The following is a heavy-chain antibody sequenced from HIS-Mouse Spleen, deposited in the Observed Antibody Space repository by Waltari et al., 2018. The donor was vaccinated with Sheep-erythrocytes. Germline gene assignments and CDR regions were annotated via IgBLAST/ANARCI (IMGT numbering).Heavy chain of an antibody. CDR1: GYTFTSYG. D-gene: IGHD4-17*01. J-gene: IGHJ3*02. CDR3: ARFYGDFTRAFDI. CDR2: ISPYNDNT. V-gene: IGHV1-18*01. Sequence: QVQLVQSGAEVKKPGASVKVSCKASGYTFTSYGISWVRQAPGQGLEWMGWISPYNDNTSYAQNLQGRDTMTTDTSTSTAYMELRSLRSDDAAVYYCARFYGDFTRAFDIWGQGTMVTVSS.